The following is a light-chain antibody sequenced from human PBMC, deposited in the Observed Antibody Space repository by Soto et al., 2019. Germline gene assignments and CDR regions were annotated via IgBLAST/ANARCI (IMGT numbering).Light chain of an antibody. CDR3: QQYYSYPHT. CDR2: AAS. V-gene: IGKV1-8*01. CDR1: QGISSY. Sequence: AIRMTQYPSSFSASTGDRVTITCLASQGISSYLAWYQQKPGKAPKLLIYAASTLQSGVPSRFSGSGSGTDFTLTISCLQSEEFATYYCQQYYSYPHTFGQGTKVEIK. J-gene: IGKJ1*01.